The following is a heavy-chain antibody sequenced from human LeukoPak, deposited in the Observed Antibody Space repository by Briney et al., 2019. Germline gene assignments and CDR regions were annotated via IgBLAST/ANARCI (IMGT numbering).Heavy chain of an antibody. D-gene: IGHD3-10*01. V-gene: IGHV3-30-3*02. CDR3: ARTVAVYGSGSFFDF. Sequence: VRCLRLSCAASGFTFSNYAMHWIRQAPGKGLEWVAVISYDGSIKYYAASLKGRFTISRDNSKNPLYLQMNSLRAEDTAVDYCARTVAVYGSGSFFDFWGQGTLVTVSS. CDR1: GFTFSNYA. J-gene: IGHJ4*02. CDR2: ISYDGSIK.